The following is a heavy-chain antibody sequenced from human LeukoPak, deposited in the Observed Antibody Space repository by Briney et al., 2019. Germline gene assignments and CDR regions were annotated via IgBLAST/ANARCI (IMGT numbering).Heavy chain of an antibody. Sequence: SETLSLTCTVSGGSISTYFWSWIRQPAGKGLEWIGRIYASGKTNYNPSLKSRVTMSVDTPKNQFSLKMSSVTAADTAVYYCARARQVRGAFDYWGQGTLVTVSS. V-gene: IGHV4-4*07. CDR3: ARARQVRGAFDY. CDR1: GGSISTYF. D-gene: IGHD3-10*01. CDR2: IYASGKT. J-gene: IGHJ4*02.